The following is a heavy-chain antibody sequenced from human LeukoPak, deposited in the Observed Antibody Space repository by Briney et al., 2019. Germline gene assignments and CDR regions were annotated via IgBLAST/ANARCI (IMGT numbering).Heavy chain of an antibody. CDR1: GFTFDDYA. CDR3: AKDMAPLGIWYYFDY. V-gene: IGHV3-43D*03. Sequence: GGSLRLSCAASGFTFDDYAMHWVRQAPGKGLEWVSLISWDGGSTYYADSVKGRFTISRDNSKNSLYLQMNSLRAEDTALYYCAKDMAPLGIWYYFDYWGQGTLDTVSS. D-gene: IGHD7-27*01. CDR2: ISWDGGST. J-gene: IGHJ4*02.